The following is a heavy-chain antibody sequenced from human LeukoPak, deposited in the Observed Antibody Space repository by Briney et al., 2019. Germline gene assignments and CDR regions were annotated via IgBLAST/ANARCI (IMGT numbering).Heavy chain of an antibody. J-gene: IGHJ5*02. Sequence: SETLSLTCTVSGGSISSGGYYWSWIRQPPGKGLEWIGEINHSGSTNYNPSLKSRVTISVDTSKNQFSLKLSSVTAADTAVYYCARGVFRAYDSSGYPLNWFDPWGQGTLVTVSS. CDR2: INHSGST. D-gene: IGHD3-22*01. CDR1: GGSISSGGYY. V-gene: IGHV4-39*07. CDR3: ARGVFRAYDSSGYPLNWFDP.